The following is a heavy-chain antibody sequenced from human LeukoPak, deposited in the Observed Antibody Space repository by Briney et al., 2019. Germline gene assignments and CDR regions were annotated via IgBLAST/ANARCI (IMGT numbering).Heavy chain of an antibody. D-gene: IGHD5-12*01. V-gene: IGHV3-9*01. CDR3: AKDIGSGYERYYYGMDV. J-gene: IGHJ6*02. CDR2: ISWNSGSI. CDR1: GFTFDDYA. Sequence: GGSLRPSCAASGFTFDDYAMHWVRQAPGKGLEWVSGISWNSGSIGYADSVKGRFTISRDNAKNSLYLQMNSLRAEDTALYYCAKDIGSGYERYYYGMDVWGQGTTVTVSS.